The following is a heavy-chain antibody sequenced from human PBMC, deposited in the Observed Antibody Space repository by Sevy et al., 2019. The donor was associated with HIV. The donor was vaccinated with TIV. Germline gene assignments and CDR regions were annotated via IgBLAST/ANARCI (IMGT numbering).Heavy chain of an antibody. CDR2: ISADSGNS. J-gene: IGHJ4*02. Sequence: ASVKVSCKASGYPFSSYGISWVRQAPGQGLEWMGWISADSGNSNYAQNLQGRVTMTTDTSTSTAYMELRSLRFDDTAVYYCARDVGGYGGNSIDYWGQGTLVTVSS. V-gene: IGHV1-18*01. D-gene: IGHD2-21*02. CDR1: GYPFSSYG. CDR3: ARDVGGYGGNSIDY.